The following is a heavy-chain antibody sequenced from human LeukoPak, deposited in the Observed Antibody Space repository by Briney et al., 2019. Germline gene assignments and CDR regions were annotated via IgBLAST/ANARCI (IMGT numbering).Heavy chain of an antibody. J-gene: IGHJ5*02. CDR1: GFSFGTFA. CDR3: AKDLHYGDGRWEFDP. CDR2: RIGSGNT. Sequence: GGSLRLSCAASGFSFGTFAMTWVRQVPGKGLEWVSGRIGSGNTYYADSVKGRFTLSSDSSKNTVYLQMNSLRVEDTAIYYCAKDLHYGDGRWEFDPSGQGTLVTVSP. D-gene: IGHD4-17*01. V-gene: IGHV3-23*01.